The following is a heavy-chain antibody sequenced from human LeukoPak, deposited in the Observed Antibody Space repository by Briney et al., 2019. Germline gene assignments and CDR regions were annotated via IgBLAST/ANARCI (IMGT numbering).Heavy chain of an antibody. Sequence: SETLSLTCTVSGGSISSYYWSWIRQPPGKGLEWIGEIYHSGSTNYNPSLKSRVTISLDASKNHFSLKLSSVTAADTAVYYCARSRRLRNWYFDLWGRGTLVTVSS. CDR2: IYHSGST. CDR1: GGSISSYY. J-gene: IGHJ2*01. D-gene: IGHD4-17*01. CDR3: ARSRRLRNWYFDL. V-gene: IGHV4-34*01.